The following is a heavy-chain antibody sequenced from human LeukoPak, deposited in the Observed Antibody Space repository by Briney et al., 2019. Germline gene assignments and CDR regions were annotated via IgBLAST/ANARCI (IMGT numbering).Heavy chain of an antibody. D-gene: IGHD5/OR15-5a*01. Sequence: SETLSLTCTVSGDSISSSSYYWGWVRQPPGRGLEWIGSIYFSGTTYYNPSLKSRVTISVDTSKNQFSLKLSSVTAADTAVYYCARSRRFMSTHWGQGTLVTVSS. CDR2: IYFSGTT. J-gene: IGHJ4*02. CDR3: ARSRRFMSTH. CDR1: GDSISSSSYY. V-gene: IGHV4-39*01.